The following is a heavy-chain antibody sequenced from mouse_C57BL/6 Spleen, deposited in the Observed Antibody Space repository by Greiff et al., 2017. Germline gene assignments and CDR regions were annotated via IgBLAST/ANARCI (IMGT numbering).Heavy chain of an antibody. CDR1: GYTFTSYW. J-gene: IGHJ2*01. CDR2: IHPNSGST. Sequence: QVQLQQPGAELVKPGASVKLSCKASGYTFTSYWMHWVKQRPGQGLEWIGMIHPNSGSTNYNEKFKSKATLTVDKSSSTAYMQLSSLTSEDSAVYYSTSVEGYYFDYWGQGTTLTVSS. V-gene: IGHV1-64*01. CDR3: TSVEGYYFDY.